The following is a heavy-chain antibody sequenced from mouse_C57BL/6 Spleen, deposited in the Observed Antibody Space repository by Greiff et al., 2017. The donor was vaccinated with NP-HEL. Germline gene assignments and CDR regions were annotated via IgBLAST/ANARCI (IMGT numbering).Heavy chain of an antibody. CDR1: GYSFTGYY. CDR3: ARRRLYYFDY. Sequence: VQLQQSGPELVKPGASVNISCKASGYSFTGYYMNWVKQSPEKSLEWIGEITPSTGGTTYNQKFKAKATLTVDKSSSTAYMQLKSLTSEDSAVYYCARRRLYYFDYWGQGTTLTVSS. CDR2: ITPSTGGT. J-gene: IGHJ2*01. V-gene: IGHV1-42*01.